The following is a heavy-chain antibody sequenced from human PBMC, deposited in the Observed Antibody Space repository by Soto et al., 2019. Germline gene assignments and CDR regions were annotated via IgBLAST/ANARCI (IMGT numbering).Heavy chain of an antibody. Sequence: GASVKVSGTASGGTFSSYAISCVRQAPGQGLEWMGGIIPIFGTANYAQKFQGRVTITADESTSTAYMELSSLRSEDTAVYYCARKVVPAAKPRQGYYYYGMDVWGQGTTVTVSS. CDR1: GGTFSSYA. V-gene: IGHV1-69*13. CDR2: IIPIFGTA. D-gene: IGHD2-2*02. J-gene: IGHJ6*02. CDR3: ARKVVPAAKPRQGYYYYGMDV.